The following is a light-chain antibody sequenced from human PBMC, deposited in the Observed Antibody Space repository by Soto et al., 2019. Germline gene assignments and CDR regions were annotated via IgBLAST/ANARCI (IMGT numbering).Light chain of an antibody. CDR3: QQYGSSPET. J-gene: IGKJ1*01. V-gene: IGKV3-20*01. CDR2: GAS. CDR1: QSVSSSY. Sequence: EIVLTQSPGTLSLSPGERATLSCRASQSVSSSYLAWYQQKPGQAPRLLIYGASSRATGIQDRFSGSGSGTDFTLTIRRLEPEDFAVYYCQQYGSSPETFGQGSKVEIK.